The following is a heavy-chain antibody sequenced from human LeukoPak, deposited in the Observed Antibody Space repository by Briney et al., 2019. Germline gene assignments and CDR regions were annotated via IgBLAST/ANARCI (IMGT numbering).Heavy chain of an antibody. CDR1: GYTFTSYG. J-gene: IGHJ6*02. V-gene: IGHV1-18*01. Sequence: GASVKVSCKASGYTFTSYGISWVRQAPGQGLERMGWISAYNGNTNYAQKLQGRVTMTTDTSTSTAYMELRSLRSDDTAVYYCARDWVDYYDSSGYYYYYGMDVWGQGTTVTVSS. D-gene: IGHD3-22*01. CDR2: ISAYNGNT. CDR3: ARDWVDYYDSSGYYYYYGMDV.